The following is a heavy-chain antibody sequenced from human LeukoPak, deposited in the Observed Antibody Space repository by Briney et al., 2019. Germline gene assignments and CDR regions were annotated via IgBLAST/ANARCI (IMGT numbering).Heavy chain of an antibody. Sequence: AETLSLTCAVYGGSFSGYYWSWIRQPPGKGLEWVGEINHSGSTNYNPSLMSRVTISVDTSKNQFSLKLSSVTAADTAVYYCARGAAVGTMDYYGSGSYYWFDPWGEGTLVTVSS. J-gene: IGHJ5*02. V-gene: IGHV4-34*01. CDR2: INHSGST. D-gene: IGHD3-10*01. CDR1: GGSFSGYY. CDR3: ARGAAVGTMDYYGSGSYYWFDP.